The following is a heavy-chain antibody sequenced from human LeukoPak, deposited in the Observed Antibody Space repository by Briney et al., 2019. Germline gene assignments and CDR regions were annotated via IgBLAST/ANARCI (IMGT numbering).Heavy chain of an antibody. V-gene: IGHV4-39*07. CDR1: GGSISSSSYY. CDR3: AREREGPYGYLDY. D-gene: IGHD4-17*01. J-gene: IGHJ4*02. CDR2: IYTSGSI. Sequence: PSETLSLTCTVSGGSISSSSYYWGWIRQPPGKGLEWIGRIYTSGSIDYNPSLKSRLTISVDTSNNQFSLTLSSVTAADTAAYYCAREREGPYGYLDYWGQGTLVTVSS.